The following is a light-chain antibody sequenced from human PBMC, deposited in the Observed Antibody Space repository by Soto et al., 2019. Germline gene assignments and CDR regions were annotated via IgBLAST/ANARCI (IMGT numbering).Light chain of an antibody. V-gene: IGLV2-14*01. CDR2: DVT. CDR1: SSDVGGYNY. Sequence: QSALTQPASESGSPGQSITISCTGTSSDVGGYNYVSWYQQHPGKAPELMIYDVTNRPSGVSNRFSGSKSGNTASLTISGLQAEDEADYYCSSYTSSSTPLVFGGGTKVTVL. CDR3: SSYTSSSTPLV. J-gene: IGLJ3*02.